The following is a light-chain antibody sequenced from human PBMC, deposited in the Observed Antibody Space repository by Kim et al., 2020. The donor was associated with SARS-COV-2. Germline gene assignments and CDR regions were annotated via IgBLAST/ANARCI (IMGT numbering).Light chain of an antibody. V-gene: IGKV3-20*01. Sequence: EIVLTQSPGTLSLSPGERATLSCRASQSLTTNYLAWYQQKPGQAPRLLIYSASSRATDIPDRFSGFGSGTDFTLTISRLEPEDSAVYYCQQYASSPRTFGQGTKVDIK. CDR1: QSLTTNY. J-gene: IGKJ1*01. CDR2: SAS. CDR3: QQYASSPRT.